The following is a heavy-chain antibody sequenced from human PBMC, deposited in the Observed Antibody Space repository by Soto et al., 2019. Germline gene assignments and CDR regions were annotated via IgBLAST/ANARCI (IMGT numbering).Heavy chain of an antibody. J-gene: IGHJ6*02. CDR1: GFTFSSYS. CDR2: ISSSSSYI. Sequence: LRLSCAASGFTFSSYSMNWVRQAPGKGLEWVSSISSSSSYIYYADSVKGRFTISRDNAKNSLYLQMNSLRAEDTAVYYCARVMNYYDSSGYPNGMDVWGQGTTVTVSS. CDR3: ARVMNYYDSSGYPNGMDV. V-gene: IGHV3-21*01. D-gene: IGHD3-22*01.